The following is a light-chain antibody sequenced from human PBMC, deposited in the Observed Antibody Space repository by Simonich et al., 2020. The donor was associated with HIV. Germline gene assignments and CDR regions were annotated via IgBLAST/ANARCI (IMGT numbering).Light chain of an antibody. J-gene: IGLJ3*02. CDR1: NTGRKT. V-gene: IGLV3-21*03. Sequence: SYVLTQPPSVSVAPGKTARIPCGRSNTGRKTVNWYQQKPGQAPLLVVYDNSDRPSGIPERFSGSNSGNTATLTITRVEAGDEADYHCQVWDSRSDHRVFGGGTKLTVL. CDR2: DNS. CDR3: QVWDSRSDHRV.